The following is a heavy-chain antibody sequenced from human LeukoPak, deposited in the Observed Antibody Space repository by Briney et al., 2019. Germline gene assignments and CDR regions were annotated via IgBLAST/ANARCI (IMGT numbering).Heavy chain of an antibody. J-gene: IGHJ4*02. CDR1: GFTFSSYD. CDR3: ARGYGGNSRGLDY. CDR2: IWYDGSKQ. Sequence: GGSLRLSCAASGFTFSSYDMHWVRQAPGKGLEWVAVIWYDGSKQYYADSVKGRFTISRDNSKNTLYLQMNSLRAEDTAVYYCARGYGGNSRGLDYWGQGTPVTVSS. D-gene: IGHD4-23*01. V-gene: IGHV3-33*01.